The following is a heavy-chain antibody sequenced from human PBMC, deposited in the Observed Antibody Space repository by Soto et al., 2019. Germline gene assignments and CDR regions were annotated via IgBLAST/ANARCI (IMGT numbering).Heavy chain of an antibody. CDR3: AHRLRVGTVTDGFDF. CDR1: GFSFSPDGVG. D-gene: IGHD2-21*02. CDR2: IYSNDHK. J-gene: IGHJ4*02. V-gene: IGHV2-5*01. Sequence: SGPTLVNPTQTLTLTCTFSGFSFSPDGVGVGWIRQPPGKALEWLAVIYSNDHKRYSPSLKTRVSITKDTSKSQVVLTMTNMDPADTATYFCAHRLRVGTVTDGFDFWGQGVLVTVSS.